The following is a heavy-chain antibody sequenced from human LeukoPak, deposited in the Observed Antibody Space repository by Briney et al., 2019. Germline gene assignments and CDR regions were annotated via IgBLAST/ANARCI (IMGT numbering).Heavy chain of an antibody. D-gene: IGHD6-19*01. CDR2: IWYDGSSK. Sequence: GGSLRLSCAASGFTFSSYGMQWVRQAPGKGLEWVAVIWYDGSSKYYTDSVKGRFTISRDNSKDTLYLQMNSLRADDTGIYYCARSGGRGWYPADYWGQGTLVTVSS. CDR3: ARSGGRGWYPADY. J-gene: IGHJ4*02. CDR1: GFTFSSYG. V-gene: IGHV3-33*01.